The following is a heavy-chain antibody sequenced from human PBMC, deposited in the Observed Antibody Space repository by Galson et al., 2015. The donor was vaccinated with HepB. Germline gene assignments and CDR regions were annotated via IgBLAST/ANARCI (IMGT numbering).Heavy chain of an antibody. CDR1: GGTFSSYA. CDR3: AREGGRVQNWFDP. V-gene: IGHV1-69*04. J-gene: IGHJ5*02. D-gene: IGHD3-10*01. Sequence: SVKVSCKASGGTFSSYAISWVRQAPGQGLECMGRIIPILGIANYAQKFQGRVTITADKSTSTAYMELSSLRSEDTAVYYCAREGGRVQNWFDPWGQGTLVTVSS. CDR2: IIPILGIA.